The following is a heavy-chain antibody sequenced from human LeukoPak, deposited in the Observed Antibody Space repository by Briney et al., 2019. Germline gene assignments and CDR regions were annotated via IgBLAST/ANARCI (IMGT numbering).Heavy chain of an antibody. CDR1: GFTFSSYA. CDR2: ISGSGGST. D-gene: IGHD3-10*01. V-gene: IGHV3-23*01. J-gene: IGHJ6*02. CDR3: AKGGTMVRGVIIARNYYYYYGMDV. Sequence: GGSLRLSCAASGFTFSSYAMSWVRQAPGKGLEWVSAISGSGGSTYYADSVKCRFTISRDNSKNTLYLQMNSLRAEDTAVYYCAKGGTMVRGVIIARNYYYYYGMDVWGQGTTVTVSS.